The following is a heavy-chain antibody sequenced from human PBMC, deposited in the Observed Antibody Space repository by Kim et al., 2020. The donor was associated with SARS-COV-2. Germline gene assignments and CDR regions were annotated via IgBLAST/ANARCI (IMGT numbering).Heavy chain of an antibody. J-gene: IGHJ4*02. D-gene: IGHD3-3*01. CDR2: IYYSGST. V-gene: IGHV4-59*01. CDR1: GGSISSDY. CDR3: ARYYDFWSGYYLFDY. Sequence: SETMSLTCTVSGGSISSDYWSWIRQPPGKGLEWIGYIYYSGSTNYNPSLKSRVTISVDTSKNQFSLKLSSVTAADTAVYYCARYYDFWSGYYLFDYWGQG.